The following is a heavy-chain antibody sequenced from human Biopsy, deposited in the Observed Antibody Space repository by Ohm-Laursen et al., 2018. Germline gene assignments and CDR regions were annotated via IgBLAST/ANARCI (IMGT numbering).Heavy chain of an antibody. CDR3: ARGYSRRVSIFEASIYWFDT. Sequence: SVKVSCKASGGTFTNHAVGWVRQAPGQGLEWVGSSIPLFNTANYADKFQGRVTLTADKSTTTAYMELSSLRSEDTAVYFCARGYSRRVSIFEASIYWFDTWDQGTLVTVSS. CDR2: SIPLFNTA. V-gene: IGHV1-69*06. CDR1: GGTFTNHA. J-gene: IGHJ5*02. D-gene: IGHD3-10*01.